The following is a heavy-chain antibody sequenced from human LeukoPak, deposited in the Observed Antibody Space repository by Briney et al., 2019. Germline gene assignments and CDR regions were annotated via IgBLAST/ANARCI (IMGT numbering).Heavy chain of an antibody. CDR3: ARIRTVHPDY. V-gene: IGHV3-48*03. J-gene: IGHJ4*02. Sequence: PGGSLRLSCAASGFTFRSYEMNWVRQAPGKGLEWVSYISSSGSTIYYADSVKGRFTISRDNAKNSLYLQMNSLRAEDTAVYYCARIRTVHPDYWGQGTLVTASS. D-gene: IGHD4-17*01. CDR1: GFTFRSYE. CDR2: ISSSGSTI.